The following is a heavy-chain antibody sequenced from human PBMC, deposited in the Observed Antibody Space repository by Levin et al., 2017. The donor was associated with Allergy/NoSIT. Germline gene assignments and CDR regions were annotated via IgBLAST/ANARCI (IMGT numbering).Heavy chain of an antibody. D-gene: IGHD2-21*02. CDR2: ISSSTSYI. V-gene: IGHV3-21*01. J-gene: IGHJ3*02. CDR1: GFTFSSYS. CDR3: ARGGAYCGGDCYPEAFDI. Sequence: GESLKISCAASGFTFSSYSMNWVRQAPGKGLEWVSSISSSTSYIYYADSLKGRCTISRDNAKNSLYLQMNSLRAEDTAVYYCARGGAYCGGDCYPEAFDIWGQGTMVTVSS.